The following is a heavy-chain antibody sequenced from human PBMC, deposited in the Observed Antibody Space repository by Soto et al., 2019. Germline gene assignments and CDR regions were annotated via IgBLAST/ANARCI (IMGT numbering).Heavy chain of an antibody. J-gene: IGHJ5*02. Sequence: KASETLSLTCTVSGGSISNTTYYWGWIRQPPGKGLEWIGNIYYSGSTYYNRSLERRVTISVDTSKNHLSLRLSSVTAADTAVYYCAGTDHRSSSGWFDPWGQGTLVTVSS. CDR3: AGTDHRSSSGWFDP. CDR1: GGSISNTTYY. V-gene: IGHV4-39*02. CDR2: IYYSGST. D-gene: IGHD6-6*01.